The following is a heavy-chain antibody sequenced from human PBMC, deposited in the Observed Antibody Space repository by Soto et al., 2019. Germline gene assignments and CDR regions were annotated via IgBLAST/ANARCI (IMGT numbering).Heavy chain of an antibody. CDR2: IYYSGST. V-gene: IGHV4-39*01. Sequence: PSETLSLTCTVSGGSISSSSYYWGWIRQPPGKGLEWIGSIYYSGSTYYNPSLKSRVTISVDTSKNQFSLKLSSVTAADTAVYYCARHEDILTGYYYYGMDVWGQGTTVTVSS. CDR1: GGSISSSSYY. D-gene: IGHD3-9*01. CDR3: ARHEDILTGYYYYGMDV. J-gene: IGHJ6*02.